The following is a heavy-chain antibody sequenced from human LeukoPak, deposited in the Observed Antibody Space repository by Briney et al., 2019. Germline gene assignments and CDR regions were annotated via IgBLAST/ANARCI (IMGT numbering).Heavy chain of an antibody. V-gene: IGHV3-66*01. J-gene: IGHJ4*02. CDR2: IYSGGSA. CDR3: ARVRYFDWSEGYFDY. CDR1: GFTVNTNY. D-gene: IGHD3-9*01. Sequence: GGSLRLSCAVFGFTVNTNYMSWVRQAPEKGLEWVSVIYSGGSAYYADSVKGRFTISRDSSKNTLYLQMNSLRAEDTAVYYCARVRYFDWSEGYFDYWGQGTLVTVSS.